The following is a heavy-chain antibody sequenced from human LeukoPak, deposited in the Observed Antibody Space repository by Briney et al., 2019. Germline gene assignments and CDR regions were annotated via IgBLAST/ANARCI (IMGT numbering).Heavy chain of an antibody. CDR1: GYTFTSYG. V-gene: IGHV1-18*04. CDR2: ISGYNGNT. J-gene: IGHJ4*02. D-gene: IGHD5-18*01. Sequence: ASVKVSCKASGYTFTSYGISWVRQAPGQGLEWMGWISGYNGNTNYAQEVQGRVNMTTDTSTSTAYMELRSLRSDDTAVYYCARAPRGYSYGYLDFWGQGSLVTVSS. CDR3: ARAPRGYSYGYLDF.